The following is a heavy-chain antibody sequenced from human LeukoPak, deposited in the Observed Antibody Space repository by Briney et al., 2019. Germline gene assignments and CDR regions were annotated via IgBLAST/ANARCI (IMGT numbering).Heavy chain of an antibody. CDR3: ARDVLSGFDY. Sequence: PSETLSLTCSVSGGSISSYYWRWIRQPPARGLEWIGYIYYSGSTNYNPSRKSRVTISVDTSKNQFSLKLSSVTAADTAVYYCARDVLSGFDYWGQGTLVTVSS. CDR2: IYYSGST. D-gene: IGHD3-16*01. J-gene: IGHJ4*02. V-gene: IGHV4-59*01. CDR1: GGSISSYY.